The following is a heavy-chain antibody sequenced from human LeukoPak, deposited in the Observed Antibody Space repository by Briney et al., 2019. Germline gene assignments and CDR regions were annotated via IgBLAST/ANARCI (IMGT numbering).Heavy chain of an antibody. CDR1: VGTFSSYA. CDR3: ARDQTGYYGSGSFDY. J-gene: IGHJ4*02. D-gene: IGHD3-10*01. Sequence: GSSVEVSCKASVGTFSSYAISWVRQAPGHGLECMGRIIPIFGAANYAQKFQGRVTITTDESTRTAYMELSSLRSEDTAVYYCARDQTGYYGSGSFDYWGQGTLVTVSS. V-gene: IGHV1-69*05. CDR2: IIPIFGAA.